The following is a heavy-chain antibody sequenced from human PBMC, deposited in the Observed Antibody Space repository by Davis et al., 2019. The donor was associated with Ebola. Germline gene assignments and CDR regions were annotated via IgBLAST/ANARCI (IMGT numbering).Heavy chain of an antibody. CDR3: ARDTRGAVAGTFLFDY. Sequence: ASVKVSCKASGYTFTSYGISWVRQAPGQGLEWMGWISAYNGNTNYAQKLQGRVTMTTDTSTSTAYMELRSLRSDDTAVYYCARDTRGAVAGTFLFDYWGQGTLVTVSS. V-gene: IGHV1-18*01. CDR1: GYTFTSYG. D-gene: IGHD6-19*01. CDR2: ISAYNGNT. J-gene: IGHJ4*02.